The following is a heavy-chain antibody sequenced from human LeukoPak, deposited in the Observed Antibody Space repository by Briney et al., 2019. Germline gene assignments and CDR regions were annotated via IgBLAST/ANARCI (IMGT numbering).Heavy chain of an antibody. J-gene: IGHJ5*02. V-gene: IGHV4-34*01. CDR1: GGSFSGYY. Sequence: SETLSLTCAVYGGSFSGYYWSWIRQPPGKGLEWIGEINHSGSTNYNPSLKSRVTISVDTSKNQFSLNLSSVTAADTPVYYCRSGPPMPPELNWMGWFDPWGRETLVTVSS. CDR3: RSGPPMPPELNWMGWFDP. D-gene: IGHD1-7*01. CDR2: INHSGST.